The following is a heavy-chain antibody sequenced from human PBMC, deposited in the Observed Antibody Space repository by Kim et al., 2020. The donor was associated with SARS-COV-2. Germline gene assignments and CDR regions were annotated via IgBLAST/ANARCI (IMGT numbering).Heavy chain of an antibody. V-gene: IGHV4-34*01. D-gene: IGHD3-3*01. J-gene: IGHJ4*02. CDR3: ARGVNYDFWSGYYLSEGYFDY. CDR1: GGSFSGYY. Sequence: SETLSLTCAVYGGSFSGYYWSWIRQPPGKGLEWIGEINHSGSTNYNPSLKSRVTISVDTSKNQFSLKLSSVTAADTAVYYCARGVNYDFWSGYYLSEGYFDYWGQGTLVTVSS. CDR2: INHSGST.